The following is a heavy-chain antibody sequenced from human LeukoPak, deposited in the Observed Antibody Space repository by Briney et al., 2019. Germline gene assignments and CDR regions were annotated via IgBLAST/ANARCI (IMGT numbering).Heavy chain of an antibody. CDR2: IYAGYSGAGT. D-gene: IGHD1-26*01. V-gene: IGHV3-53*01. CDR1: GFTLSSNY. J-gene: IGHJ3*02. Sequence: PGGSLRLSCAASGFTLSSNYMSWVRQAPGKGLEWVCVIYAGYSGAGTNYADSVKGRFTISRDNSKNTLYLQMNSLRAEDTAVYYCARGGSYLSAFDIWGQGTMVTVSS. CDR3: ARGGSYLSAFDI.